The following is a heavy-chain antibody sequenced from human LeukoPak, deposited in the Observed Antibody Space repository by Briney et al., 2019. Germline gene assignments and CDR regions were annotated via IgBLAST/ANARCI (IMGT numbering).Heavy chain of an antibody. CDR1: GFTFSNYA. CDR2: IGGSGGST. CDR3: AKGRLGAGYSSDYYFDY. Sequence: GGSLRLSCVASGFTFSNYAMSWVRQAPGKGLEWVSAIGGSGGSTYYADSVKGRFTISRDNSKNTLYLQMNSLRAEDTAVYYCAKGRLGAGYSSDYYFDYWGQGTLVTVSS. V-gene: IGHV3-23*01. J-gene: IGHJ4*02. D-gene: IGHD6-19*01.